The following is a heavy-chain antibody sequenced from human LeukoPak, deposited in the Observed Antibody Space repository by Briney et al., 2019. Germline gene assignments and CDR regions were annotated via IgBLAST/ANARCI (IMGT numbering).Heavy chain of an antibody. D-gene: IGHD3-10*01. CDR1: GFTFSNFG. Sequence: GGSLRLSCAASGFTFSNFGIHWVRQAPGKGLEWVSFIVFDGSKKFYADSVKGRFIISRDNSKNTVYLQMNTLRAEDTALYYCAKYWGVWFGEVWSGYFDNWGQGTLVTVSP. V-gene: IGHV3-30*02. CDR2: IVFDGSKK. CDR3: AKYWGVWFGEVWSGYFDN. J-gene: IGHJ4*02.